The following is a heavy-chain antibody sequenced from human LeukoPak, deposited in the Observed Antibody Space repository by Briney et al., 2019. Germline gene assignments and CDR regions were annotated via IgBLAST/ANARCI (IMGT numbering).Heavy chain of an antibody. J-gene: IGHJ4*02. CDR2: ISSSSSYI. CDR3: ARDLPGTMIFDY. D-gene: IGHD3-22*01. CDR1: GFTFSSYS. V-gene: IGHV3-21*01. Sequence: PGGSLRLSCAASGFTFSSYSMNWVRQAPGKGLEWVSSISSSSSYIYYADSVKGRFTISRDNAKNSLYLQMNSLRAEDTAVYYCARDLPGTMIFDYWGQGTLVTVSS.